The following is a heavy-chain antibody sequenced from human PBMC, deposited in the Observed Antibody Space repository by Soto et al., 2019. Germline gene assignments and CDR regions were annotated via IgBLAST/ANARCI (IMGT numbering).Heavy chain of an antibody. V-gene: IGHV3-21*01. J-gene: IGHJ6*03. CDR3: ARDEAGTHKYYYYYMDV. CDR2: ISSSSSYI. CDR1: GFTFSSYS. Sequence: EVQLVESGGGLVKPGGSLRLSCAASGFTFSSYSMNWVRQAPGKGLEWVSSISSSSSYIYYADSVKGRFTISRDNAKNSLYLQMNSLRAEDTAVYYCARDEAGTHKYYYYYMDVWGKGTTVTVSS.